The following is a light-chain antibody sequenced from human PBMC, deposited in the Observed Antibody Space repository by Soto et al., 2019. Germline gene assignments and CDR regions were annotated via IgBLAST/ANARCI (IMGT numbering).Light chain of an antibody. Sequence: QLVLTQPASVSGSPGQSITISCTGTSSDVGGYNYVSWYQQHPGKAPKLMVYEVSYRPSGVSNRFSGSKSGNTASLTISGLQAEDEADYYCTSYTTSSTWVFGGGTKLTVL. V-gene: IGLV2-14*01. CDR1: SSDVGGYNY. CDR2: EVS. CDR3: TSYTTSSTWV. J-gene: IGLJ3*02.